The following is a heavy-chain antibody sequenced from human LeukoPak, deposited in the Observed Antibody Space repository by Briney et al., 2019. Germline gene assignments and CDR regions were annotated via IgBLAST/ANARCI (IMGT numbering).Heavy chain of an antibody. D-gene: IGHD6-6*01. V-gene: IGHV3-21*01. CDR2: ITSSSSYI. CDR3: ARDIAARPFDY. CDR1: GFSVSASE. J-gene: IGHJ4*02. Sequence: GGSLRLSCAASGFSVSASEMNWVRQPPGKGLEWVSSITSSSSYIYYADSVKGRFTISRDNAKNSLYLEMNCLRAEDMAVYYCARDIAARPFDYWGQGTLVTVFS.